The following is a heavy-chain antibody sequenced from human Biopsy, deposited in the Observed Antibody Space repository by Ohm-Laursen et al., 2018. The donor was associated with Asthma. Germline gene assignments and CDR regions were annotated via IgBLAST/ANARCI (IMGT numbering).Heavy chain of an antibody. CDR3: ARGVDRVTGLLDHFDS. CDR1: GGSISNSNYY. D-gene: IGHD2-21*02. J-gene: IGHJ4*02. V-gene: IGHV4-61*05. Sequence: GTLSLTWAVSGGSISNSNYYWGWIRQPPGKGLESIGHVYYSGSTNYNPSLKSRVTISIDASKNQFSLKLTSVTAADTAVYYCARGVDRVTGLLDHFDSWGQGTLVTVSS. CDR2: VYYSGST.